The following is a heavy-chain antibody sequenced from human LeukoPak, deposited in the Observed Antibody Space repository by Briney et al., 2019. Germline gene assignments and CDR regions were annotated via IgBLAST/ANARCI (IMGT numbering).Heavy chain of an antibody. CDR1: GGSISSSSYY. CDR3: ARRTYDLWSGDYTGAFDI. Sequence: SETLSLTCTVSGGSISSSSYYWGWIRQPPGKGLEWIGSIYYSGSTYYNPSLKSRVTLSLDTSKNQFSLKLSSVTAADTAVYYCARRTYDLWSGDYTGAFDIWGQGTMVTVSS. D-gene: IGHD3-3*01. CDR2: IYYSGST. J-gene: IGHJ3*02. V-gene: IGHV4-39*07.